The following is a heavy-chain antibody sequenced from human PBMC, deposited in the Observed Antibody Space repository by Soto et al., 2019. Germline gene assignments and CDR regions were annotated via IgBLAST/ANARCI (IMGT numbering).Heavy chain of an antibody. J-gene: IGHJ4*02. CDR3: ASQGRTYYDILTGYRQTTFDY. V-gene: IGHV4-39*01. D-gene: IGHD3-9*01. CDR1: GGSISSSSYY. CDR2: IYYSGST. Sequence: PSETLSLTCTVSGGSISSSSYYWGWIRQPPGKGLEWIGSIYYSGSTYYNPSLKSRVTISVDTSKNQFSLKLSSVTAADTAVYYCASQGRTYYDILTGYRQTTFDYWGQGTLVTVSS.